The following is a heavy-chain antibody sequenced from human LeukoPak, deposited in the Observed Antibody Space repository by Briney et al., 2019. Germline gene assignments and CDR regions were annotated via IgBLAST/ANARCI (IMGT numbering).Heavy chain of an antibody. Sequence: TGGSLRLSCSVSGFTFSTYVMHWVRQAPGKVLEYVSAISSNGDNTYYADSVKGRFTISRDDSKNTLYLQMSSLRADDTAVYYCVRGTGYWGQGTLVTVSS. CDR1: GFTFSTYV. J-gene: IGHJ4*02. V-gene: IGHV3-64D*06. CDR2: ISSNGDNT. CDR3: VRGTGY.